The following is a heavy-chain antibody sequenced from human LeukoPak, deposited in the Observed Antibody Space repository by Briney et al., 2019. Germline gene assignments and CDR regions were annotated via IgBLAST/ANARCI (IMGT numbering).Heavy chain of an antibody. CDR3: ARDSADDSSGYYYWYFDL. CDR1: GGSFSGYY. Sequence: SETLSLTCAVYGGSFSGYYWSWIRQPPGKGLEWIGEINHSGSTNYNPSLKSRVTISVDTSKNQFSLKLSSVTAADTAVYYCARDSADDSSGYYYWYFDLWGRGTLVTVSS. D-gene: IGHD3-22*01. J-gene: IGHJ2*01. CDR2: INHSGST. V-gene: IGHV4-34*01.